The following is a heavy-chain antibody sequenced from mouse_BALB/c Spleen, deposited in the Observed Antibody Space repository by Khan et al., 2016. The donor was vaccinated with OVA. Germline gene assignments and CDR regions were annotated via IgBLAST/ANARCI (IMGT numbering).Heavy chain of an antibody. CDR2: ITPNNGGT. D-gene: IGHD1-1*01. CDR1: GYPFTDYN. J-gene: IGHJ3*01. Sequence: VRLQQSGPELVKPGASVKIPCKASGYPFTDYNMDWVKQSHGKSLEWIGDITPNNGGTIYNQKFKGKATLTVDKSSSTAYMALRRLTPEDTVVYCWARGGFGSPFAYWGQGTLVTVSA. CDR3: ARGGFGSPFAY. V-gene: IGHV1-18*01.